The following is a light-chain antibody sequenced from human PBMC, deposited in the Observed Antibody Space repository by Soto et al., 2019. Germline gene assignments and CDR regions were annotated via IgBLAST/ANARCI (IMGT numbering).Light chain of an antibody. Sequence: EIVMTQSPATLSVSPGERATLSCRASQSVSSNLAWYQQKPCQAPRLLIYGASTRATGIPARFSGSGSGTEFTLPISSLQSEDFAVYYCQQYNNWPPTFGQGTRLEIK. CDR2: GAS. CDR1: QSVSSN. J-gene: IGKJ5*01. V-gene: IGKV3-15*01. CDR3: QQYNNWPPT.